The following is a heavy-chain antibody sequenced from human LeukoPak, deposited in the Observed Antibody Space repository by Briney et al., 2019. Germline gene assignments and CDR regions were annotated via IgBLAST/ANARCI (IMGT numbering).Heavy chain of an antibody. CDR1: GGSFSGYY. CDR2: INPRGST. Sequence: SHTLSLTCGVYGGSFSGYYWSWIRQPPGKGLEWIGEINPRGSTTYNPSLKSRVTLSADTSKIQFSLTLNSVTAADTAVYYCARRRLGYYFDYWGQGTLVTVSS. D-gene: IGHD6-13*01. J-gene: IGHJ4*02. CDR3: ARRRLGYYFDY. V-gene: IGHV4-34*01.